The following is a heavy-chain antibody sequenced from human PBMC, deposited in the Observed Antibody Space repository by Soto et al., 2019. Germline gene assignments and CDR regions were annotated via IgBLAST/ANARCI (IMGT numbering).Heavy chain of an antibody. Sequence: EVQLLESGGNLVQPGGSLRLSCAASGFIFGHYAMSWVRQTPGKGLEWVGRIKSKTDGGTTDYAAPVKGRFTISRDDSKNTLYLQMNSLKTEDTAVYYCTTGGGLFLRGGMDVWGQGTTVTVSS. J-gene: IGHJ6*02. CDR2: IKSKTDGGTT. D-gene: IGHD2-21*01. V-gene: IGHV3-15*01. CDR3: TTGGGLFLRGGMDV. CDR1: GFIFGHYA.